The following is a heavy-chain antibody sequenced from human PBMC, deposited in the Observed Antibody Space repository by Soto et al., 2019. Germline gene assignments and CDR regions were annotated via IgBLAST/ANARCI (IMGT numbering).Heavy chain of an antibody. Sequence: GGSLRLSCAASGFTFGRYAMHWVRQAPGRGLEWVSAISDSGGSTYYADSVKGRFTISRDNSKNTLNLQMNCLRAEDTAVYYCARDGTLLWFGELTQYYFDYWGQGTLVTVSS. CDR2: ISDSGGST. J-gene: IGHJ4*02. CDR3: ARDGTLLWFGELTQYYFDY. D-gene: IGHD3-10*01. V-gene: IGHV3-23*01. CDR1: GFTFGRYA.